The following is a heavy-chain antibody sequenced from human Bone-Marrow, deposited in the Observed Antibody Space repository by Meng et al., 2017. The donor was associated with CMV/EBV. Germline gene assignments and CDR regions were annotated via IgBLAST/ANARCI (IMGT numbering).Heavy chain of an antibody. CDR2: ISSSSSTI. Sequence: LSLTCAASGFTFSSYSMNWVRQAPGKGLEWVSYISSSSSTIYYADSVKGRFTISRDNSKNSLYLQMNSLRAEDTAVYYCAREAIAARNDKDYWGQGTLVTVSS. V-gene: IGHV3-48*01. J-gene: IGHJ4*02. CDR1: GFTFSSYS. D-gene: IGHD6-13*01. CDR3: AREAIAARNDKDY.